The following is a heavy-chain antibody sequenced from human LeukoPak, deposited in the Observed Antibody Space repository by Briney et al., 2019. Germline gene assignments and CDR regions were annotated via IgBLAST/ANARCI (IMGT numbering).Heavy chain of an antibody. Sequence: SETLSLTCTVSGGSISSSNHYWGWIRQSPGKGLEWVGSIYYSGSTFYNPSLKSRVTISVDTSKKQYSLKLSSVIAADTAVYYCARQRSYAFDFDYWGQGTLVTVSS. CDR2: IYYSGST. CDR3: ARQRSYAFDFDY. CDR1: GGSISSSNHY. J-gene: IGHJ4*02. D-gene: IGHD4-17*01. V-gene: IGHV4-39*01.